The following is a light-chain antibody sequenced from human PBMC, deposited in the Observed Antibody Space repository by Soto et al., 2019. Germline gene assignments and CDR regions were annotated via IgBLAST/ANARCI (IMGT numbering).Light chain of an antibody. Sequence: DIVITQSPATLSVSPGERATLSCRASQSVSSNLAWYQQKAGQAPRLLMYGASTRAIGIPGRFSGSGSGTEFTLTISSLQSEDFAVYYCQQSDKWPPTFGQGTKVDIK. CDR1: QSVSSN. V-gene: IGKV3-15*01. J-gene: IGKJ1*01. CDR2: GAS. CDR3: QQSDKWPPT.